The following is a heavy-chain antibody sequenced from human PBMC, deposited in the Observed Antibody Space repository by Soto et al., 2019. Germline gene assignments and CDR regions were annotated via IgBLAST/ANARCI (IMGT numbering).Heavy chain of an antibody. CDR1: GFTFSSYA. Sequence: PGGSLRLSCAASGFTFSSYAMHWVRQAPGKGLEWVAVISYDGSNKYYADSVKGRFTISRDNSKNTLYLQMNSLRAEDTAVHYCARASTTMIVVVTLDYWGQGTLVTVSS. D-gene: IGHD3-22*01. J-gene: IGHJ4*02. V-gene: IGHV3-30-3*01. CDR2: ISYDGSNK. CDR3: ARASTTMIVVVTLDY.